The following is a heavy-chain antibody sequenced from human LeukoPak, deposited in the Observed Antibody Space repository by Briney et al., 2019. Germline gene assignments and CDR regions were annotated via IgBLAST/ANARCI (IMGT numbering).Heavy chain of an antibody. V-gene: IGHV3-9*01. CDR1: GFTFDDYA. CDR3: AKDISDTAMVFYGMDV. J-gene: IGHJ6*02. Sequence: GRSLRLSCAASGFTFDDYAMPWVRQAPGKGLEWVSGISWNSGSIGYADSVKGRFTISRDNAKNSLYLQMNSLRAEDTALYYCAKDISDTAMVFYGMDVWGQGTTVTVSS. D-gene: IGHD5-18*01. CDR2: ISWNSGSI.